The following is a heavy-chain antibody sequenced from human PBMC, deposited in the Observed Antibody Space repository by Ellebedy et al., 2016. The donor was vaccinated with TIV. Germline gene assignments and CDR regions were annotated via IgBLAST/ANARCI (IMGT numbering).Heavy chain of an antibody. J-gene: IGHJ4*02. V-gene: IGHV4-59*12. Sequence: SETLSLXCTVSGGSISSYYWSWIRQPPGKGLEWIGYIYYSGSTNYNPSLKSRVTISVDTSKNQFSLKLSSVTAADTAVYYCASLSSIAAAGYPPVDYWGQGTLVTVSS. CDR2: IYYSGST. CDR1: GGSISSYY. D-gene: IGHD6-13*01. CDR3: ASLSSIAAAGYPPVDY.